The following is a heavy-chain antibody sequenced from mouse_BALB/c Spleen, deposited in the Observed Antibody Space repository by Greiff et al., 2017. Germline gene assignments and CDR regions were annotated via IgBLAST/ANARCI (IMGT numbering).Heavy chain of an antibody. CDR1: GFSLTSYG. V-gene: IGHV2-2*02. J-gene: IGHJ4*01. D-gene: IGHD1-2*01. Sequence: VKLVESGPGLVQPSQSLSITCTVSGFSLTSYGVHWVRQSPGKGLEWLGVIWSGGSTDYNAAFISRLSISKDNSKSQVFFKMNSLQANDTAIYYCARKGLITTAYYAMDYWGQGTSVTVSS. CDR3: ARKGLITTAYYAMDY. CDR2: IWSGGST.